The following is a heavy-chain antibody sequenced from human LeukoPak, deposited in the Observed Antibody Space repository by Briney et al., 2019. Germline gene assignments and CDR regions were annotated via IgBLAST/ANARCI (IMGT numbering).Heavy chain of an antibody. CDR2: ISGSSGST. V-gene: IGHV3-23*01. CDR1: GFTFSSYA. J-gene: IGHJ4*02. D-gene: IGHD3-3*01. CDR3: ARDQVGFWSGYAY. Sequence: GGSLRLSCAASGFTFSSYAMSWVRQAPGKGLEWVSAISGSSGSTYYADSVKGRFTISRDNSKNTLYLQMNSLRAEDTAVYYCARDQVGFWSGYAYWGQGTLVTVSS.